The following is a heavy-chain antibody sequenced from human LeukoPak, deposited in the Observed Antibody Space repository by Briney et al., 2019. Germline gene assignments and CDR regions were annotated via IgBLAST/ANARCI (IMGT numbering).Heavy chain of an antibody. Sequence: PSETLSLTCTVSGGSISSSSYYWGWIRQPPGKGLEWIGSIYYSGSTYYNPSLKSRVTISVDTSKNQFSLKLSSVTAADTAVYYCARVLWFGEFWYYFDYWGQGTLVTVSS. D-gene: IGHD3-10*01. CDR2: IYYSGST. CDR3: ARVLWFGEFWYYFDY. V-gene: IGHV4-39*07. J-gene: IGHJ4*02. CDR1: GGSISSSSYY.